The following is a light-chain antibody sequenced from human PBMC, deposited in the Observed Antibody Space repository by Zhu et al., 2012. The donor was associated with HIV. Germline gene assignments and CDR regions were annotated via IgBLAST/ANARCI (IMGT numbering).Light chain of an antibody. Sequence: EIVLTQSPGTLSLSPGERATLSCRASQSVSSSYLAWYQQKPGQAPRLLIYGASSRATGIPDRFSGSGSGTDFTLTISRLEPEDFAVYYCQQYGSPSRITFGQGTKVEIK. CDR1: QSVSSSY. J-gene: IGKJ1*01. CDR3: QQYGSPSRIT. CDR2: GAS. V-gene: IGKV3-20*01.